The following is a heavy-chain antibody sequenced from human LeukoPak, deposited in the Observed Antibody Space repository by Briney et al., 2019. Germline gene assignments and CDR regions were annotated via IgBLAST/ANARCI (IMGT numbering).Heavy chain of an antibody. V-gene: IGHV3-66*01. CDR3: ARDGYSGYDFYC. D-gene: IGHD5-12*01. Sequence: GGALRLSCAACGFTVRSNYMSWVRQATGKGLEWVSVIYSGGSTYYADSVKGRFTISRDNSKNTLYLQMNSLRAEDTAVYYCARDGYSGYDFYCWGQGTLVTVSS. CDR1: GFTVRSNY. J-gene: IGHJ4*02. CDR2: IYSGGST.